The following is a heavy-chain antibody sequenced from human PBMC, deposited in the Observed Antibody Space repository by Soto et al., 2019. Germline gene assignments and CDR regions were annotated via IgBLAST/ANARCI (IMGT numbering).Heavy chain of an antibody. J-gene: IGHJ6*02. V-gene: IGHV5-51*01. D-gene: IGHD3-10*01. CDR2: IYPGDSDT. CDR1: GYSFTSYW. CDR3: ARPNYYGSGSYYKEDDYYYYGMDV. Sequence: PGESLKISCKGSGYSFTSYWIGWVRQMPGKGLEWMGIIYPGDSDTRYSPSFQGQVTISADKSISTAYLQWSSLKASDTAMYYCARPNYYGSGSYYKEDDYYYYGMDVWGQGTTVTVSS.